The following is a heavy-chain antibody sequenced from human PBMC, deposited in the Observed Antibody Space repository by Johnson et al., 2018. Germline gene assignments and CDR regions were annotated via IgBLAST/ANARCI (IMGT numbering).Heavy chain of an antibody. CDR2: ISGSSAKI. CDR1: GFTFHLYA. Sequence: VQLQESGGDLVQPGGSLRLSCATSGFTFHLYAMNWVRQAPGKGLEWVAYISGSSAKIGYADSVKGRFIVSRDNDKKSLYLQMDSLRAEHTGIYYCAKDPSRWCSWQTYKEAGGRGTTVTVAS. J-gene: IGHJ6*03. V-gene: IGHV3-48*04. CDR3: AKDPSRWCSWQTYKEA. D-gene: IGHD2-8*01.